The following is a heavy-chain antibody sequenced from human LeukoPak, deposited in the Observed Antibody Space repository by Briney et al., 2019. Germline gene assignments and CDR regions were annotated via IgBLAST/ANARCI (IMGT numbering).Heavy chain of an antibody. CDR2: ISYDGSNK. CDR3: ARDRGPIKVVGGIGY. CDR1: GFTFSSFA. J-gene: IGHJ4*02. Sequence: QPGGSLRLSCVASGFTFSSFAMHWVRQAPGKGLEWVAVISYDGSNKYYADSVKGRFTVSRGKSKNTLYLQMNSLRAEDTAVYYCARDRGPIKVVGGIGYWGQGTLVTVSS. D-gene: IGHD6-13*01. V-gene: IGHV3-30-3*01.